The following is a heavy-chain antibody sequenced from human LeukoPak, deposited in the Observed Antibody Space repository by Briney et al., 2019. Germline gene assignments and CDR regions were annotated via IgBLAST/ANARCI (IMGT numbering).Heavy chain of an antibody. Sequence: PGGSLRLSCAASGFTFSNSDMHWVRQTTGRGLEWVSAICTSGDTYYPGSVKGRFTISRENAKNSLYLQMNSLRAGDTAIYYCAREVHEYNDRNWFFDLWGRGTLVTVSS. J-gene: IGHJ2*01. V-gene: IGHV3-13*01. CDR2: ICTSGDT. CDR3: AREVHEYNDRNWFFDL. D-gene: IGHD1-1*01. CDR1: GFTFSNSD.